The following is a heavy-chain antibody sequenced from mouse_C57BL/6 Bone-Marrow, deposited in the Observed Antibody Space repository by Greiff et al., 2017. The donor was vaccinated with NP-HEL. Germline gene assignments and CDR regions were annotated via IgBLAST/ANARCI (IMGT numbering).Heavy chain of an antibody. Sequence: QVQLQQSGAELMKPGASVKLSCKATGYTFTGYWIEWVKQRPGHGLEWIGEILPGSGSTNYNEKFKGKATFTADTSSNTAYMQLSSLTTEDSAIYYCARVPNDYGSSYDAMDYWGQGTSVTVSS. J-gene: IGHJ4*01. D-gene: IGHD1-1*01. V-gene: IGHV1-9*01. CDR2: ILPGSGST. CDR1: GYTFTGYW. CDR3: ARVPNDYGSSYDAMDY.